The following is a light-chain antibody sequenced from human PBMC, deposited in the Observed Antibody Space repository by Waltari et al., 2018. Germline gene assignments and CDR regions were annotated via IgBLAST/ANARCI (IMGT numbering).Light chain of an antibody. CDR3: QQYNRWPPIT. Sequence: EVVMPQHPAIVSVSPGETATLSCRPSQSVTTNSAWDQHKPGQAPSLLIYEASTRATGVAARFRGSGSGTEFTLTISSLQSEDSAVYYCQQYNRWPPITFGQGTRLEIK. V-gene: IGKV3-15*01. J-gene: IGKJ5*01. CDR2: EAS. CDR1: QSVTTN.